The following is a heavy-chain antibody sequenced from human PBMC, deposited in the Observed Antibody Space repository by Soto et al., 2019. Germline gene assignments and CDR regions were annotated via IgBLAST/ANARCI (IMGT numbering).Heavy chain of an antibody. CDR2: FYYDGIT. CDR3: ARRSHIVVAQT. V-gene: IGHV4-39*02. J-gene: IGHJ4*02. CDR1: GASFSDTNYY. D-gene: IGHD3-22*01. Sequence: PSETLSLTCIVSGASFSDTNYYWVWIRQPPGEGLEWIGSFYYDGITYYNASLKSRVTISVDTSKNHFSLMLTSVTAADTAVYYCARRSHIVVAQTWGQGTLVTVSS.